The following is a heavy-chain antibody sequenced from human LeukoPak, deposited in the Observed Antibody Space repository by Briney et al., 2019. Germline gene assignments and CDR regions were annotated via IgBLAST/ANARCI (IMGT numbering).Heavy chain of an antibody. Sequence: GGSLRLSCAGSGFTFGRYWMSWVRQAPGKGLEWVASINQGGSRLHYLDSVTGRFIISRDDAQNSLFLQMTRLRVDDTAVYYCARLKVDVTKLDYWGQGTLVSVSS. CDR2: INQGGSRL. CDR1: GFTFGRYW. V-gene: IGHV3-7*01. J-gene: IGHJ4*02. D-gene: IGHD2-8*01. CDR3: ARLKVDVTKLDY.